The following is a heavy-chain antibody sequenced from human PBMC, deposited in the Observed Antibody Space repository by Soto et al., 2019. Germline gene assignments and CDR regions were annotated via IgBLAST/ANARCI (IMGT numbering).Heavy chain of an antibody. V-gene: IGHV1-69*13. Sequence: GASVKVSCKASGGTFSSYAISWVRQAPGQGLEWMGGIIPIFGTANYAQKFQGRVTITADESTSTAYMELSSLRSEDTAVYYCARDTSYSRATPAYYYYYYGMAVWGQGTTVTVSS. CDR3: ARDTSYSRATPAYYYYYYGMAV. D-gene: IGHD2-15*01. J-gene: IGHJ6*02. CDR1: GGTFSSYA. CDR2: IIPIFGTA.